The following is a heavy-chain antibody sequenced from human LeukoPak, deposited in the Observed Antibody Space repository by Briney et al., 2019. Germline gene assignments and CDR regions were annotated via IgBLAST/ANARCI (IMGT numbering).Heavy chain of an antibody. J-gene: IGHJ3*02. V-gene: IGHV3-15*01. CDR2: VKSKTNGGTT. Sequence: PGGSLRLSCAASGFTLSNAWMSWVRQAPGKGLEWVGRVKSKTNGGTTDYVAPVKGRFLISRDDSKNTVYLQMNSLRTEDTAVYYCTTGVLGAVDIWGQGTMVTVAS. CDR3: TTGVLGAVDI. CDR1: GFTLSNAW. D-gene: IGHD4/OR15-4a*01.